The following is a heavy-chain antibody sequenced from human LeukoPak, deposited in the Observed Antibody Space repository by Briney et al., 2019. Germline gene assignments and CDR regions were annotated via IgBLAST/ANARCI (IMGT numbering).Heavy chain of an antibody. J-gene: IGHJ5*02. CDR3: ARSIDWFDP. Sequence: SETLSLTCTVSGGSISSSSYYWGWIRQPPGKGLEWIGSIYYSGSTYYNPSLKSRVTISVDTSKNQFSLKLSSVTAADTAVYYCARSIDWFDPWGQGTLVTVSS. V-gene: IGHV4-39*01. CDR1: GGSISSSSYY. D-gene: IGHD3-22*01. CDR2: IYYSGST.